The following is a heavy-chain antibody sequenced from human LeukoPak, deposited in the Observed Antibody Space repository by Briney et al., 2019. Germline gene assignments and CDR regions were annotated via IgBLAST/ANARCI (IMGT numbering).Heavy chain of an antibody. CDR1: GFTFSSYA. CDR3: ARDSGVTYYDFWSGYCSY. J-gene: IGHJ4*02. D-gene: IGHD3-3*01. CDR2: ISYDGSNK. Sequence: PGRSLRLSCAASGFTFSSYAMHWVRQAPGKGLEWVAVISYDGSNKYYADSVKGRFTISRDNSKNTLYLQMNSLRAEDTAAYYCARDSGVTYYDFWSGYCSYWGQGTLVTVSS. V-gene: IGHV3-30-3*01.